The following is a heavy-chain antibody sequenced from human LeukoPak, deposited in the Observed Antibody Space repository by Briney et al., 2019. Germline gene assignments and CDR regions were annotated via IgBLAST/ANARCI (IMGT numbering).Heavy chain of an antibody. CDR2: IYYSGST. CDR3: ARGRDLGYCSSTSCSPWFDP. D-gene: IGHD2-2*01. V-gene: IGHV4-59*01. J-gene: IGHJ5*02. Sequence: SETLSLTCTASGGSISSYYWSWIRQPPGKGLEWMGYIYYSGSTNYNPSLKRRVTISVETSKNQFSLKLRSVTAAATALYYCARGRDLGYCSSTSCSPWFDPWAQETLVTVSS. CDR1: GGSISSYY.